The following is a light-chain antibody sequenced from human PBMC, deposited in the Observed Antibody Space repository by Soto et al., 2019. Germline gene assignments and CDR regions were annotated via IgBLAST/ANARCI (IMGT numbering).Light chain of an antibody. V-gene: IGKV1-39*01. CDR3: QQSYNVPLT. J-gene: IGKJ4*01. CDR1: QSISNY. CDR2: AAS. Sequence: DIQMTQSPSNLSASVGERVSITCRASQSISNYLNWYQQKPGKAPKLLIYAASSLQSGVPSRFSGSGSETDFTLTISSLQVEDFATYHCQQSYNVPLTFGGGPKVEIK.